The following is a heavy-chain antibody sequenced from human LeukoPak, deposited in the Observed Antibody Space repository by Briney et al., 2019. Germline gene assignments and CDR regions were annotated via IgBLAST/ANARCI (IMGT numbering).Heavy chain of an antibody. J-gene: IGHJ6*02. CDR3: ALARSEYHYGMDV. CDR1: GDSVSSISVA. CDR2: TYYRSKLYY. V-gene: IGHV6-1*01. Sequence: SQTLSLTCAISGDSVSSISVAWNWIRQSPSRGLEWLGRTYYRSKLYYEYAVSVKSRININPDPSKNQFSLQLNSVTPEDTAVYYCALARSEYHYGMDVWGQGTTVTVSS.